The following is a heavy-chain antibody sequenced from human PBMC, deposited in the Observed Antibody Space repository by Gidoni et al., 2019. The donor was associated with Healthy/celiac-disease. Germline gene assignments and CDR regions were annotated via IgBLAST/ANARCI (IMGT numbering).Heavy chain of an antibody. V-gene: IGHV3-74*01. CDR2: VNSDGSST. J-gene: IGHJ6*03. Sequence: EVQLVESGGGLVQPGGSLRLSCAASGFTFSSYWMHWVRQAPGKGLVWVSRVNSDGSSTSYADSVKGRFTISRDNAKNTLYLQMNSLRAEDTAVYYCARGVVPAAKGYYMDVWGKGTTVTVSS. CDR3: ARGVVPAAKGYYMDV. D-gene: IGHD2-2*01. CDR1: GFTFSSYW.